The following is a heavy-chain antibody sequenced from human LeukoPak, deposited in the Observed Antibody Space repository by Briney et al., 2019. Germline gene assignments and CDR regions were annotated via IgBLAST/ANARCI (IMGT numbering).Heavy chain of an antibody. V-gene: IGHV4-34*01. D-gene: IGHD3-16*01. CDR1: GXXFSGYY. J-gene: IGHJ4*02. CDR2: INHSGST. CDR3: ARGPTTLYYDYVWGSYPEFDY. Sequence: SXXXSLTXAXXGXXFSGYYXSWVRQPPGKGLEWIGEINHSGSTNYNTSLKRRVTISVDTSKNQFSLKLSSVTAADTAVYYCARGPTTLYYDYVWGSYPEFDYWGQGTLVTVSS.